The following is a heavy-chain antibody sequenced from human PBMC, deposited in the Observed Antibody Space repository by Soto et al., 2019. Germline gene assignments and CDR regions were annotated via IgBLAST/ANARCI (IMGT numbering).Heavy chain of an antibody. CDR1: GFTFSSYG. V-gene: IGHV3-30*18. CDR2: ISYDGSNK. Sequence: AGGSLRLSCAASGFTFSSYGMHWVGQSPGKGLEWVAVISYDGSNKYYADSVKGRFTISRDNSKNTLYLQMNSLRAEDTAAYYCAKEDRIAVAGMDVWGQGTTVTVSS. J-gene: IGHJ6*02. D-gene: IGHD6-19*01. CDR3: AKEDRIAVAGMDV.